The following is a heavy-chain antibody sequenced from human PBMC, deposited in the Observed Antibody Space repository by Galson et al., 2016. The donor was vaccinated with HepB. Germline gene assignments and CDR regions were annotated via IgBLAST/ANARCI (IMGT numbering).Heavy chain of an antibody. Sequence: ETLSLTCTVSGGSISSSSYFWGWIRQPPGKGLEWIGNLYYSGSTYYSPSLKGRVTISVDTSKNQFSLKLSSVTAADTAVYYCARCSRPSAYYYYGMDVWGQGTTVIVSS. J-gene: IGHJ6*02. CDR3: ARCSRPSAYYYYGMDV. CDR2: LYYSGST. CDR1: GGSISSSSYF. V-gene: IGHV4-39*07. D-gene: IGHD6-6*01.